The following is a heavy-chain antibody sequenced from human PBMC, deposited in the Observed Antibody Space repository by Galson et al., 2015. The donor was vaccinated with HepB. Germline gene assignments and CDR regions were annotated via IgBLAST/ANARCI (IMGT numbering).Heavy chain of an antibody. CDR3: TRQGHGGYDAFDV. Sequence: SLRLSCAASGFTFSASAMHWVRQASGKGLEWVGHIRSKPNNYATAYAASVEGRFTISRDDSKNTAYLQMNSLRGADTAVYYCTRQGHGGYDAFDVWRQGTMVTVSS. CDR1: GFTFSASA. CDR2: IRSKPNNYAT. V-gene: IGHV3-73*01. D-gene: IGHD5-12*01. J-gene: IGHJ3*01.